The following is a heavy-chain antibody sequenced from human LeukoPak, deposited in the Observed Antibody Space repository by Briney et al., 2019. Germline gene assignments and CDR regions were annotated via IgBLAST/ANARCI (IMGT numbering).Heavy chain of an antibody. V-gene: IGHV4-34*01. CDR3: ARGSSSFPYYYYYMDV. CDR2: INHSGST. D-gene: IGHD6-13*01. Sequence: SETLSLTCAVYGGSFSGYYWSWIRQPPGKGLEWIGEINHSGSTNYNPSLKSRVTISVDTSKNQFSLKLSSVTAADTAVYYCARGSSSFPYYYYYMDVWGKGTTVTVSS. CDR1: GGSFSGYY. J-gene: IGHJ6*03.